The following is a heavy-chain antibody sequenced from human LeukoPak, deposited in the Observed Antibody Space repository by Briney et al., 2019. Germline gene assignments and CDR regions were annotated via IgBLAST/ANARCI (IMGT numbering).Heavy chain of an antibody. CDR3: AKTMVRGAVNFDY. Sequence: QPGGSLRLSCAASGFTFSSYAMSWVRQAPGKGLEWVSAISGSGGSTYYADSVKGRFTISGDNSKNTLYLQMDSLRAEDTAVYYCAKTMVRGAVNFDYWGQGTLVTVSS. V-gene: IGHV3-23*01. CDR1: GFTFSSYA. J-gene: IGHJ4*02. CDR2: ISGSGGST. D-gene: IGHD3-10*01.